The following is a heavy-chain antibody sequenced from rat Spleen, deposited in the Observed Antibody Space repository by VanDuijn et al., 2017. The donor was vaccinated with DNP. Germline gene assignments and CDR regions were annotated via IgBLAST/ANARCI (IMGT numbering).Heavy chain of an antibody. J-gene: IGHJ2*01. CDR1: GFTFSDYY. V-gene: IGHV5-22*01. CDR3: ARHVLPLRVWDY. Sequence: EVQLVESGGDSVQPGRSLRLSCVASGFTFSDYYMAWVRQAPTKGLEWVAYTNYAGGSTYNGDSVKGRFTISRDNAKSTLYLQINSLRSEDMATYYCARHVLPLRVWDYWGQGVMVTVSS. D-gene: IGHD1-4*01. CDR2: TNYAGGST.